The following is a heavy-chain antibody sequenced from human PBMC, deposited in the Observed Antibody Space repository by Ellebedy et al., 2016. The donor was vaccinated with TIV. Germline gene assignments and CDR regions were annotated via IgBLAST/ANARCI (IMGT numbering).Heavy chain of an antibody. CDR3: ARCPNYGSGIDRGYYYGMDV. D-gene: IGHD3-10*01. CDR2: INHSGST. CDR1: GGSISSYY. Sequence: SETLSLTCTVSGGSISSYYWSWIRQPPGKGLEWIGEINHSGSTNYNPSLKSRVTVSVDTSKNQFSLKLSSVTAADTAVYYCARCPNYGSGIDRGYYYGMDVWGQGTTVTVSS. J-gene: IGHJ6*02. V-gene: IGHV4-34*01.